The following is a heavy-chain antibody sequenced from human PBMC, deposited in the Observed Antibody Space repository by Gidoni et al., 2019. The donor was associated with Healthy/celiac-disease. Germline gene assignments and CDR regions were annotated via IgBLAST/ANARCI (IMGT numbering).Heavy chain of an antibody. CDR3: ARRYPTVLWFGENDAFDI. Sequence: QVQLQESGPGLVKPSETLSLTCPVSGGSISIYYWSWIRQPPGKGLEWIGYISYSGSTNYNPSLKSRVTISVDTSKNQFSLKLSSVTAADTAVYYCARRYPTVLWFGENDAFDIWGQGTMVTVSS. D-gene: IGHD3-10*01. J-gene: IGHJ3*02. V-gene: IGHV4-59*08. CDR2: ISYSGST. CDR1: GGSISIYY.